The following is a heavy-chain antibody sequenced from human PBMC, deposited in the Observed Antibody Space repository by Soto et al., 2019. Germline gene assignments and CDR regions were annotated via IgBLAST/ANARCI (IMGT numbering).Heavy chain of an antibody. CDR2: IDPSDSYT. D-gene: IGHD6-6*01. J-gene: IGHJ6*02. V-gene: IGHV5-10-1*01. CDR1: GYSFTSYW. CDR3: ARQEYTSSFGVDV. Sequence: GESLTISCKGSGYSFTSYWITWVRQMPGKGLEWMGRIDPSDSYTNYSPSFQGHVTISADTSISTAYLQWSSLKASDTAIYYCARQEYTSSFGVDVWGQGTTVTVSS.